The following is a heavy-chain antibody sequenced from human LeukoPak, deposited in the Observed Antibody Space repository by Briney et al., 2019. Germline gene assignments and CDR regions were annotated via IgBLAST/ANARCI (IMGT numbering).Heavy chain of an antibody. Sequence: SETLSLTCAVYGGSFSGYYWSWIRQPPGKGLEWIGEINHSGSTNYNPSLKSRVTISVDTSKNQFSLKLSSVTAADTAVYYCASGYGSGSYYYYYMDVWGKGTTVTISS. D-gene: IGHD3-10*01. J-gene: IGHJ6*03. CDR2: INHSGST. CDR3: ASGYGSGSYYYYYMDV. V-gene: IGHV4-34*01. CDR1: GGSFSGYY.